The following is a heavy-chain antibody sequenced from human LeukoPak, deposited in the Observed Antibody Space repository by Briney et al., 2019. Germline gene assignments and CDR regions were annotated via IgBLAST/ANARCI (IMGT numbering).Heavy chain of an antibody. Sequence: GGSLRLSCAASGFIFNDFWMHWLRQVPGKGPVWVSRISSDGSTTYYADSVKGRFTISRDNAKNTLYLQMSSLRVEDTAVYYCVREWVDWGQGYNWFDRWGQGTLATVSS. D-gene: IGHD7-27*01. CDR2: ISSDGSTT. V-gene: IGHV3-74*01. CDR3: VREWVDWGQGYNWFDR. J-gene: IGHJ5*02. CDR1: GFIFNDFW.